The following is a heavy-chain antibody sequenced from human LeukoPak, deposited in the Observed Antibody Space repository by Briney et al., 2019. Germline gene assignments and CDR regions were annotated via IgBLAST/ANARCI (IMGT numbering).Heavy chain of an antibody. CDR3: AKTRYSGYDYVYFDY. V-gene: IGHV3-21*04. Sequence: KAGGSLRLSCAASGFTFSGFTMNWVRQAPGKGPEWVSSISSSSSYIYYADSVKGRFTISRDNSKNTLYLQMNSLRAEDTAVYYCAKTRYSGYDYVYFDYWGQGTLVTVSS. D-gene: IGHD5-12*01. J-gene: IGHJ4*02. CDR1: GFTFSGFT. CDR2: ISSSSSYI.